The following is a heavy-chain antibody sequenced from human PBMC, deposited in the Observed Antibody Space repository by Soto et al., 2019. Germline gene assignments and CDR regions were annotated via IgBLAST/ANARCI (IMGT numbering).Heavy chain of an antibody. CDR1: GGSISSSSYY. Sequence: SETLSLTCTVSGGSISSSSYYWGWIRQPPGKGLEWIGSIYYSGSTYYNPSLKSRVTISVDTSKNQFSLKLSSVTAADTAVYYGARHRADDLTKWDGWGKGTKVTVSS. V-gene: IGHV4-39*01. J-gene: IGHJ6*04. D-gene: IGHD3-10*01. CDR3: ARHRADDLTKWDG. CDR2: IYYSGST.